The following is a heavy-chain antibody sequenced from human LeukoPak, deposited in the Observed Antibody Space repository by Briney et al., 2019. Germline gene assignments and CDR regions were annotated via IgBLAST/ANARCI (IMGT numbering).Heavy chain of an antibody. J-gene: IGHJ4*02. D-gene: IGHD3-16*02. Sequence: SETLSLTCTVSGGSISSGDYYWSWIRQPPGKGLEWIGYIYYSGSTNYNPSLKSRVTISVDTSKNQFSLKLSSVTAADTAVYYCARTYYDYVWGSYRHYYFDYWGQGTLVTVSS. CDR2: IYYSGST. CDR3: ARTYYDYVWGSYRHYYFDY. CDR1: GGSISSGDYY. V-gene: IGHV4-61*08.